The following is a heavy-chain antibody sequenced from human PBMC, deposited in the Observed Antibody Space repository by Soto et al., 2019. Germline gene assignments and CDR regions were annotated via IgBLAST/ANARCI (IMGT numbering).Heavy chain of an antibody. Sequence: EVQLVESGGGLVKPGGSLRLSCVASGFTFSSYSMNWVRQAPGKGLEWVSSISSSSSYIYYADSVKGRFTISRDNAKNSLYLQMNSLRAEDTAVYYCARVGSSGWYDYWGQGTLVTVSS. CDR3: ARVGSSGWYDY. V-gene: IGHV3-21*01. J-gene: IGHJ4*02. CDR1: GFTFSSYS. CDR2: ISSSSSYI. D-gene: IGHD6-19*01.